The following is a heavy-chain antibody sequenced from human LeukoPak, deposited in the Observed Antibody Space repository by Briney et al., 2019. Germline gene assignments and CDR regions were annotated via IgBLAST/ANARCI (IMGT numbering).Heavy chain of an antibody. CDR3: ARDGGRIQRLFDY. Sequence: PSETLSLTCTVSGGSISSGGYYWSWIRQPPGKGLEWIGYIYHSGSTYYNPSLKSRVTISVDTSKNQFSLKLSSVTAADTAMYYCARDGGRIQRLFDYWGQGTLVTVSS. J-gene: IGHJ4*02. V-gene: IGHV4-30-2*01. CDR2: IYHSGST. CDR1: GGSISSGGYY. D-gene: IGHD5-18*01.